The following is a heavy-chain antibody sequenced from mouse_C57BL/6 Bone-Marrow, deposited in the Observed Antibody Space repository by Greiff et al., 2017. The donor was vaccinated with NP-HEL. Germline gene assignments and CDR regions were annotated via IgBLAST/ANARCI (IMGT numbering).Heavy chain of an antibody. CDR3: ARPSYYDGMMDY. J-gene: IGHJ4*01. CDR2: ISNGGGST. Sequence: EVQGVESGGGLVQPGGSLKLSCAASGFTFSDYYMYWVRQTPEKRLEWVAYISNGGGSTYYPDTVKGRFTISRDNAKNTLYLQMSRLKSEDTAMYYCARPSYYDGMMDYWGQGTSVTVSS. CDR1: GFTFSDYY. V-gene: IGHV5-12*01. D-gene: IGHD1-1*01.